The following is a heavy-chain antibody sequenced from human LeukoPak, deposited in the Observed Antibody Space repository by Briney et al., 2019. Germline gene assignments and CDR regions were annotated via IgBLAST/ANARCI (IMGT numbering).Heavy chain of an antibody. Sequence: GESLKISCKGSGYRFTNYWIGWVRQMPGKGLEWMGIIYPGDSNTFYSPSFQGQVTISADKSISTAYLHWSSLKASDTAIYYCARQPNPDFDYWGQGTLVTVSS. V-gene: IGHV5-51*01. CDR3: ARQPNPDFDY. CDR2: IYPGDSNT. CDR1: GYRFTNYW. J-gene: IGHJ4*02.